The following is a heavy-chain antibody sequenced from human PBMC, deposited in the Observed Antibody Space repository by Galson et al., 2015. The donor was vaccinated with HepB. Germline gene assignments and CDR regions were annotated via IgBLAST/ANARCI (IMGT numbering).Heavy chain of an antibody. J-gene: IGHJ6*02. CDR3: ARPLPAAKGGMDV. CDR1: GFTFSDYY. V-gene: IGHV3-11*06. Sequence: SLRLSCAASGFTFSDYYMSWIRQAPGKGLEWVSYISSSSSYTNYAGSVKGRFTISRDNAKNSLYLQMNSLRAEDTAVYYCARPLPAAKGGMDVWGQGTTVTVSS. CDR2: ISSSSSYT. D-gene: IGHD2-2*01.